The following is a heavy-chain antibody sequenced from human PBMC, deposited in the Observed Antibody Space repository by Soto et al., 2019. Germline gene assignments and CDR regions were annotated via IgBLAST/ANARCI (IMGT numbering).Heavy chain of an antibody. J-gene: IGHJ5*02. CDR2: INHSGST. CDR3: ARVLPRVTGNRRNNWFDP. V-gene: IGHV4-34*01. CDR1: GGSFSGYY. D-gene: IGHD2-8*02. Sequence: QVQLQQWGAGLLKPSETLSLTGAVYGGSFSGYYWSWIRQPPGKGLAWIGEINHSGSTNYNPSLKSRVTISVDTSKNQFSLKLSSVTAADTAVYYCARVLPRVTGNRRNNWFDPWGQGTLVTVSS.